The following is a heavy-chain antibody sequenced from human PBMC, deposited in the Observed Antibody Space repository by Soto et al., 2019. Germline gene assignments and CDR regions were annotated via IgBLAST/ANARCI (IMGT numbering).Heavy chain of an antibody. D-gene: IGHD5-18*01. V-gene: IGHV3-21*01. Sequence: TXGSLRLSCAACGFTFSSYSMNWVRQAPGKGLEWVSSISSSSSYIYYADSVKGRFTISRDNAKNSLYLQMNSLRAEDTAVYYCARNVDTATAPYYYYGMDVWGQGTTVTVSS. CDR3: ARNVDTATAPYYYYGMDV. J-gene: IGHJ6*02. CDR2: ISSSSSYI. CDR1: GFTFSSYS.